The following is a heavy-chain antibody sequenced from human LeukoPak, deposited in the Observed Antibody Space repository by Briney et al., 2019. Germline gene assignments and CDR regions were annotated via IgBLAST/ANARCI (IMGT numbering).Heavy chain of an antibody. CDR2: VNTVSSYI. D-gene: IGHD3-22*01. CDR1: GFTFRDYS. J-gene: IGHJ4*02. CDR3: ARLRRNSDRSDFFYYYDH. Sequence: GSLRLSCSASGFTFRDYSLNWVRQAPGKGLEGVASVNTVSSYIYYADSMRGRFTISRDNAKNSLFLQMNSLRAEDTAVYYCARLRRNSDRSDFFYYYDHWGQGTLVTVSS. V-gene: IGHV3-21*01.